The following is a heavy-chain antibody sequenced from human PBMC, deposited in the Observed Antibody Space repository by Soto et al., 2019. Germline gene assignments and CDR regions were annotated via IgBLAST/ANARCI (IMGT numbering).Heavy chain of an antibody. Sequence: EVQLVESGGGLVQPGGSLRLSCVASGFTLSDHYIDWVRQAPGKGLEWVGRTRDKAKSYSTEYAAPVKGRFTLSRDNSKNSVYLQMDSLKIEDTAVYFCARAIDYGYWGQGTLVTVSS. CDR1: GFTLSDHY. D-gene: IGHD3-16*01. CDR2: TRDKAKSYST. CDR3: ARAIDYGY. V-gene: IGHV3-72*01. J-gene: IGHJ4*02.